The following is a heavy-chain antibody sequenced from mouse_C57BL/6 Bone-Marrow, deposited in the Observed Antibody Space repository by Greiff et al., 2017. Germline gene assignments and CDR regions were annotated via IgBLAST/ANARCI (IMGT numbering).Heavy chain of an antibody. Sequence: VQLQQPGAELVMPGASVKLSCKASGYTFTSYWMHWVKQRPGQGLEWIGEIEPSDSYTNYNQKFKGKSTLTVDKSSSTAYMQLSSLTSEDSAVYYCALYPYYFDYWGQGTTLTVSS. D-gene: IGHD2-1*01. CDR3: ALYPYYFDY. V-gene: IGHV1-69*01. CDR1: GYTFTSYW. CDR2: IEPSDSYT. J-gene: IGHJ2*01.